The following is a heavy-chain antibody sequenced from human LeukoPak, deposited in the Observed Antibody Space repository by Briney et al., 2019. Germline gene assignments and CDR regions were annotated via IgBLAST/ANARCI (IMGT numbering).Heavy chain of an antibody. Sequence: PSETLSLTCAVYGGSFSGYYWSWIRQPPGKGLEWIGEINHSGSTNYNPSLKSRVTISVDTSKNQFSLKLSSVTAADTAVYYCARVKPGSYYYYYYMDVWGKGTTVTISS. CDR3: ARVKPGSYYYYYYMDV. V-gene: IGHV4-34*01. CDR1: GGSFSGYY. CDR2: INHSGST. J-gene: IGHJ6*03. D-gene: IGHD1-14*01.